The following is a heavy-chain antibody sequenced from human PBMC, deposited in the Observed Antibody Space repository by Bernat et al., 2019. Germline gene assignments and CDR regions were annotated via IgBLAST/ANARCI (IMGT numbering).Heavy chain of an antibody. Sequence: QMQLVESGGGVVQPGRSLRLSCEASGFAFSNFGIHWVRQAPGTGLEWVAFISYDGTKTFYADSVKGRFTISRDNSRNMLDLQMNSLRVEDTAVYFWATDYDFLTGSNGGFDCWGQGTLVTVSS. J-gene: IGHJ4*02. CDR2: ISYDGTKT. CDR3: ATDYDFLTGSNGGFDC. D-gene: IGHD3-9*01. V-gene: IGHV3-33*01. CDR1: GFAFSNFG.